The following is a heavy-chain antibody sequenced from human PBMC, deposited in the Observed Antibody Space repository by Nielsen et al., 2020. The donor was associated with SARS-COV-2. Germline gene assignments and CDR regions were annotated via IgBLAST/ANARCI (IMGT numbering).Heavy chain of an antibody. Sequence: GSLRLSCAASGFTVSTNCMTWVRQAPGKGLEWVSLIYSGGTTYYADSVRGRFTISIDSSKNTLYLQMNSLRAEDTAVYYCTRGPGAYDFSRDWGQGTLVTVSS. V-gene: IGHV3-66*01. J-gene: IGHJ4*02. CDR2: IYSGGTT. CDR3: TRGPGAYDFSRD. CDR1: GFTVSTNC. D-gene: IGHD5-12*01.